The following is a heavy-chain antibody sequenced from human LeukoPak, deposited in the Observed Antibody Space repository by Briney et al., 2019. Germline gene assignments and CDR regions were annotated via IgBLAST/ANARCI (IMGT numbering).Heavy chain of an antibody. CDR1: GGSISSYY. J-gene: IGHJ4*02. CDR2: VYYSGST. V-gene: IGHV4-59*08. CDR3: ARVSSSSRPNFDY. D-gene: IGHD6-6*01. Sequence: SETLSLTCTVSGGSISSYYWSWIRQPPGKGLEWIGYVYYSGSTNYNPSLKSRVTISVDTSKNQFPLKLSSVTAADTAVYYCARVSSSSRPNFDYWGQGTLVTVSS.